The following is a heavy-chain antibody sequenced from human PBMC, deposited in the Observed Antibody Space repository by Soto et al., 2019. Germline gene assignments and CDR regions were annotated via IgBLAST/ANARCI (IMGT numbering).Heavy chain of an antibody. CDR1: GFTFSSYA. CDR2: ISGSGGST. J-gene: IGHJ4*02. Sequence: EVQLLESGGGLVQPGGSLRLSCAASGFTFSSYAMSWVRQAPGKGLEWVSAISGSGGSTYYADSVKGRFTISRDKHKNTLDLQMNSLRAEDTAVYYCAKERGIMTMIGVVTHFDYWGQGTLGTGSS. CDR3: AKERGIMTMIGVVTHFDY. V-gene: IGHV3-23*01. D-gene: IGHD3-22*01.